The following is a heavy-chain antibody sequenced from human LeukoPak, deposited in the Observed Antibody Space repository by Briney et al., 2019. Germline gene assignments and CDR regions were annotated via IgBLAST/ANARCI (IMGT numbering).Heavy chain of an antibody. J-gene: IGHJ4*02. CDR2: IYYSGST. CDR3: ARDGGSYYRIPYYFDY. Sequence: PSETLSLTCTVSGGSISSGDYYWSWIRQPPGKGLEWIGYIYYSGSTYYNPSLKSRVTISVDTSKNQFSLELSSVTAADTAVYYCARDGGSYYRIPYYFDYWGQGTLVTVSS. V-gene: IGHV4-30-4*01. CDR1: GGSISSGDYY. D-gene: IGHD1-26*01.